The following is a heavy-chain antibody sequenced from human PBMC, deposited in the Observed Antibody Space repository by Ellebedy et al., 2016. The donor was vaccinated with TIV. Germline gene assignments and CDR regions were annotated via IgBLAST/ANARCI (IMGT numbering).Heavy chain of an antibody. CDR2: INGDGGFT. D-gene: IGHD2-21*02. Sequence: PGGSLRLSCAASGFTFTPYTINWVRQAPGKGLVWLSRINGDGGFTSHADFVKGRFPISRDNAKNTLYLQMNSLKAEDTAMYYCSTLSDTGYWGHGTLVTVSS. V-gene: IGHV3-74*01. CDR1: GFTFTPYT. J-gene: IGHJ4*01. CDR3: STLSDTGY.